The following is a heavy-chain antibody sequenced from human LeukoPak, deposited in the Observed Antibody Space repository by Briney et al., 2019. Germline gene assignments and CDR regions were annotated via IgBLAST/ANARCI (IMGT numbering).Heavy chain of an antibody. CDR1: GFTFSDYY. Sequence: PGGSLRLSCAASGFTFSDYYMSWVRQAPGKGLEWVSVIYGYRGTYYADSVKGRFTISRDNSKNTLYLQMNSLRAEDTAVYYCAKVEYSYGHEVYWGQGTLVTVSS. D-gene: IGHD5-18*01. CDR3: AKVEYSYGHEVY. CDR2: IYGYRGT. J-gene: IGHJ4*02. V-gene: IGHV3-66*01.